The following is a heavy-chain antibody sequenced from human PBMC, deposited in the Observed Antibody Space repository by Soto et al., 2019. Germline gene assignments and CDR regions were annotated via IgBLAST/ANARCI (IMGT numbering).Heavy chain of an antibody. D-gene: IGHD6-13*01. J-gene: IGHJ5*02. V-gene: IGHV4-30-4*01. Sequence: SETLSLTCTVSGGSISSGDYYWSWIRQPPGKGLEWIGYIYYSGSTYYNPSLKSRVTISVDTSKNQFSLKLSSVTAADTAVYYCARDRGVAAAGTLFDPWGQGTLVTVSS. CDR1: GGSISSGDYY. CDR3: ARDRGVAAAGTLFDP. CDR2: IYYSGST.